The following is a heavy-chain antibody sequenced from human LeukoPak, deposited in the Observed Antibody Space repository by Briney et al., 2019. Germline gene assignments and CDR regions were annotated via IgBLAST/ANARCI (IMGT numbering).Heavy chain of an antibody. CDR2: IKQDGSKK. J-gene: IGHJ4*02. V-gene: IGHV3-7*04. D-gene: IGHD5-24*01. CDR3: TRVGYIDEGIDS. Sequence: GGSLRLSCVASGFPFSNYWMTWVRQAPGKGLEWVANIKQDGSKKSYVDSVKGRFTISRDNAKNSLYLQMNSLRAEDTAIYYCTRVGYIDEGIDSWGQGTLVTVSS. CDR1: GFPFSNYW.